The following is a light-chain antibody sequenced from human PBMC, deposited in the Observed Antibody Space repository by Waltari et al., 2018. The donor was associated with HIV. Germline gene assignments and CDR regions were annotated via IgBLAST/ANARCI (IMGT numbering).Light chain of an antibody. J-gene: IGLJ1*01. CDR2: DVS. Sequence: QSALTQPASVSGSPGQSITISCAGTSSDVGGSKDVPWYQQHPGKAPRLMIYDVSNRPSGVSNRFSGSKSGNTASLTISGLQAEDEADYYCSSYTTSNTPYVFGTGTKVTVL. V-gene: IGLV2-14*03. CDR3: SSYTTSNTPYV. CDR1: SSDVGGSKD.